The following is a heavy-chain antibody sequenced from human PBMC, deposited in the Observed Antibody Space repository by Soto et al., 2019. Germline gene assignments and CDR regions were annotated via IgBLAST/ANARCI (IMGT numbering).Heavy chain of an antibody. CDR3: ARDIGEMSAV. D-gene: IGHD3-10*01. J-gene: IGHJ4*02. Sequence: VGSLRLSCTVSGFTFSSSTTTWVRQGPGKGLEWVSSISSSSSYIYFADSLKGRFTISRDNAKNSLYLQMNSLRAEDTAVYYCARDIGEMSAVWGQGTQVTVSS. CDR1: GFTFSSST. V-gene: IGHV3-21*06. CDR2: ISSSSSYI.